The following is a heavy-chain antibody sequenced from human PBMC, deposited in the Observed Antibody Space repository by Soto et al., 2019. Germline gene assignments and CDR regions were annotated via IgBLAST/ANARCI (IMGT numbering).Heavy chain of an antibody. J-gene: IGHJ1*01. CDR1: EHTSTIYY. Sequence: QAHLVQSGAEVRKPGASVKVSCQALEHTSTIYYIHWVRQARGQGLEGMGWINADSRDTTYAEHFRGRVTFTRDTSTSTFHMELSRLRLDDTAMYFCATRDYDILTGYLHIWGQGTLITVSS. CDR3: ATRDYDILTGYLHI. CDR2: INADSRDT. D-gene: IGHD3-9*01. V-gene: IGHV1-2*02.